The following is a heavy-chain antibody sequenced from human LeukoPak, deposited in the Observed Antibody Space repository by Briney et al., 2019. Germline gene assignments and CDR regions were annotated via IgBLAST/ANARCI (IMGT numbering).Heavy chain of an antibody. Sequence: AGGSLRLSCAASGFTVSSNYMSWVRQAPGKGLEWVSSISSSSSYIYYADSVKGRFTISRDNAKNSLYLQMNSLRAEDTAVYYCARGWSADYFDYWGQGILVTVSS. J-gene: IGHJ4*02. CDR2: ISSSSSYI. V-gene: IGHV3-21*06. CDR1: GFTVSSNY. D-gene: IGHD2-15*01. CDR3: ARGWSADYFDY.